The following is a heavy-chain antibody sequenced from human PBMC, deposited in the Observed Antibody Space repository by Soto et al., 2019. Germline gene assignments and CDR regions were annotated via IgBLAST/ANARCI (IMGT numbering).Heavy chain of an antibody. CDR1: GFSFGTYS. J-gene: IGHJ3*02. V-gene: IGHV3-48*01. Sequence: GGSLRLSCAASGFSFGTYSMNWVRQAPGKGLEWVSYISSSSRTISYADSVKGRFTISRDNAKNSLYLQMNSLRAEDTAVYYCARDSPGGGFDIWGQGTMITVSS. D-gene: IGHD2-15*01. CDR2: ISSSSRTI. CDR3: ARDSPGGGFDI.